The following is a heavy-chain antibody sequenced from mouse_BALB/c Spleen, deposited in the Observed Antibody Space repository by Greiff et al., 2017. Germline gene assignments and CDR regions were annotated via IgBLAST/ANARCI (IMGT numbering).Heavy chain of an antibody. D-gene: IGHD1-1*01. J-gene: IGHJ2*01. CDR3: ARAWYYGSSFDY. CDR2: IWAGGST. Sequence: VQLQQSGPGLVQPSQSLSITCTVSGFSLTSYGVHWVRQPPGKGLEWLGVIWAGGSTNYNSALMSRLSISKDNSKSQVFLKMNSLQTDDTAMYYCARAWYYGSSFDYWGQGTTLTVSS. V-gene: IGHV2-9*02. CDR1: GFSLTSYG.